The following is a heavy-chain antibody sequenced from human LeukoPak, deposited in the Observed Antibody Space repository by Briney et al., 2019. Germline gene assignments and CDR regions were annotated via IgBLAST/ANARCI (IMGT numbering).Heavy chain of an antibody. J-gene: IGHJ4*02. CDR3: AREDDSHGYYYGLCDY. CDR1: GFTFSSYE. CDR2: ISDSGTTI. D-gene: IGHD3-10*01. V-gene: IGHV3-48*03. Sequence: GGSLRLSCAASGFTFSSYEMNWVRQAPEGGLEGGSYISDSGTTIHYADSVKGRFTIARDNARNSLYLQMNSLRAEDTAVYYCAREDDSHGYYYGLCDYWGQGTLVTVSS.